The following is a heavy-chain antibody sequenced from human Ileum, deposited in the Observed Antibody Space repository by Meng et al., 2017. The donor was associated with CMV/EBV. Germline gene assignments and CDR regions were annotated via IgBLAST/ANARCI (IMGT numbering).Heavy chain of an antibody. CDR3: AKRDTTKYFDS. Sequence: GGPLRPSGAAPGFTFSSYAMSWVRQAPGKGLGWFSTFGSSGNTYYADSVKGRFTISRDNSKNTLFLQMNSLRAEDTAVFYCAKRDTTKYFDSWGQGILVTVSS. V-gene: IGHV3-23*01. CDR1: GFTFSSYA. CDR2: FGSSGNT. D-gene: IGHD5-18*01. J-gene: IGHJ4*02.